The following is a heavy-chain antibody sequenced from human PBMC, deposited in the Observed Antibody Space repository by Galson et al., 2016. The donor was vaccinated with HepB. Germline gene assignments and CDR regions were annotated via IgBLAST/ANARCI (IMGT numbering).Heavy chain of an antibody. CDR2: DSMDGRRK. V-gene: IGHV3-30*18. Sequence: SLRLSCAASGFTFSQRGMHWVRQAPGKGLEWVAADSMDGRRKFYADSVKGRFTISRDNSNNMLFLQMSSLRVDDTAVYYCANRHEYCPPVGCSVDSWGQGTLVSVSS. CDR1: GFTFSQRG. CDR3: ANRHEYCPPVGCSVDS. J-gene: IGHJ4*02. D-gene: IGHD2/OR15-2a*01.